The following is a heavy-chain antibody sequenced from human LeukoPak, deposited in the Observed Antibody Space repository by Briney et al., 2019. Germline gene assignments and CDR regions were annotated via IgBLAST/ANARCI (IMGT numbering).Heavy chain of an antibody. D-gene: IGHD1-1*01. CDR3: ARNLERPGYYYYYYGMDV. CDR1: GGSISSYY. Sequence: PSETLSLTCTVSGGSISSYYWSWIRQPAGKGLEWIGRIYTSGSTNYNPSLKSRVTMSVDTSKNQFSLKLSSVTAADTAVYYCARNLERPGYYYYYYGMDVWGQGTTVTVSS. J-gene: IGHJ6*02. V-gene: IGHV4-4*07. CDR2: IYTSGST.